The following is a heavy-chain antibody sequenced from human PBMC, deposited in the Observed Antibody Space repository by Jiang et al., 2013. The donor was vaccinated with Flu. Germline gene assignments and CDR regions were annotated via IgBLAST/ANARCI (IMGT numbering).Heavy chain of an antibody. CDR1: GGSFSGYY. CDR3: ARVLLWFGEYGMDV. V-gene: IGHV4-34*01. J-gene: IGHJ6*04. Sequence: LLKPSETLSLTCAVYGGSFSGYYWSWIRQPPGKGLEWIGEINHSGSTNYNPSLKSRVTISVDTSKNQFSLKLSSVTAADTAVYYCARVLLWFGEYGMDVWGKGTTVTVSS. CDR2: INHSGST. D-gene: IGHD3-10*01.